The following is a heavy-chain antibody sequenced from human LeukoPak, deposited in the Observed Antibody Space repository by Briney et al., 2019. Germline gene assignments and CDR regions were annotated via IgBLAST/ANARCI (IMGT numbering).Heavy chain of an antibody. CDR3: ARERQSAAPDYYFDS. CDR2: ISSSGSPI. J-gene: IGHJ4*02. Sequence: GGSLRLSCAASGFTFSSYEMNWVRQAPGKGLEWVSYISSSGSPIYYAESVKGRFTISRDNAKNSLYLQMNSLRAEDTALYYCARERQSAAPDYYFDSWGQGTLVTVSS. V-gene: IGHV3-48*03. CDR1: GFTFSSYE. D-gene: IGHD6-13*01.